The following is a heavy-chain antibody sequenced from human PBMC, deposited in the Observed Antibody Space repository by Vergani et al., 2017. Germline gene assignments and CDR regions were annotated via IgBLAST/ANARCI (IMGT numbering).Heavy chain of an antibody. CDR2: INPSGGST. J-gene: IGHJ4*02. CDR1: GYTFTNYY. V-gene: IGHV1-46*03. CDR3: ARQHGDILPPDPRRLDY. Sequence: QVLLVQSGAEVKKPGASVRASCKTSGYTFTNYYIHWVRQAPGQGLEWMGIINPSGGSTTYAQQFQGRLTMTRDTSTSTVYMDLSNLRSEDTAVYYCARQHGDILPPDPRRLDYWGQGTLVTVSS.